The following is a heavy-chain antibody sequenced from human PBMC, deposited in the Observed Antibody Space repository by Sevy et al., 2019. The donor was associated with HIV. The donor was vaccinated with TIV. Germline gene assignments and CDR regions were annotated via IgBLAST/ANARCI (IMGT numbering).Heavy chain of an antibody. V-gene: IGHV3-23*01. CDR1: GLNFNPKG. CDR3: AGGDTPMITDLDY. J-gene: IGHJ4*02. Sequence: GGSLRLSCAASGLNFNPKGMSGVRQAPGKGREWGGGITSGGATYYADSVKGRFTVSRDNSRNTLYLQLNSLRADDTAVFYCAGGDTPMITDLDYWGQGTLVTVSS. CDR2: ITSGGAT. D-gene: IGHD3-16*01.